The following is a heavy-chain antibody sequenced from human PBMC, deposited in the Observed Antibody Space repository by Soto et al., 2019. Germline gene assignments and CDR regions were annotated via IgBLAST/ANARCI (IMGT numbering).Heavy chain of an antibody. D-gene: IGHD1-1*01. V-gene: IGHV1-18*01. CDR3: ARASRTVSLERVGMDV. CDR1: GYTFTSYG. CDR2: ISAYNGNT. J-gene: IGHJ6*02. Sequence: ASVKVSCKASGYTFTSYGISWVRQAPGQGLKWMGWISAYNGNTNYAQKLQGRVTMTTDTSTSTAYMELRSLRSDDTAVYYCARASRTVSLERVGMDVWGQGTTVTVSS.